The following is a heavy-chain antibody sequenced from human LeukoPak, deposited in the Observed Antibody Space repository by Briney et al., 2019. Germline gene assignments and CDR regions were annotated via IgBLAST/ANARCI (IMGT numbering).Heavy chain of an antibody. Sequence: GGSLRLSCAASGFTFSHYSMNWVRQAPGKGREWVSSISSSGSYIYYADSVKGRFTISRDNAKNSLYLQMSSLRAEDTAVYYCARDGDFSSGYYYWSSYGMDVWGQGTTVTVSS. CDR3: ARDGDFSSGYYYWSSYGMDV. CDR1: GFTFSHYS. J-gene: IGHJ6*02. CDR2: ISSSGSYI. D-gene: IGHD3-3*01. V-gene: IGHV3-21*01.